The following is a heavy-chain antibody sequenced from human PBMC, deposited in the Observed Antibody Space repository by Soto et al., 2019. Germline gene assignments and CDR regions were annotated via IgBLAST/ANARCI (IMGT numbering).Heavy chain of an antibody. D-gene: IGHD6-19*01. J-gene: IGHJ4*02. V-gene: IGHV1-69*13. CDR2: IFPLIGTT. CDR3: ARFSWISGFFDF. Sequence: SVKVSCKISGHTLTELSIHWVRQAHGQGIEWIGGIFPLIGTTNYAQNFQGRITINAEEFTSTVYMELSSLRSEDTAVYYCARFSWISGFFDFWGQWILVTV. CDR1: GHTLTELS.